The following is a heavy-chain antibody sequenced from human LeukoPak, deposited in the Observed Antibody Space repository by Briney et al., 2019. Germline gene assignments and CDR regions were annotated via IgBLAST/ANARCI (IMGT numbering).Heavy chain of an antibody. D-gene: IGHD3-22*01. CDR2: TYFRSKWYY. CDR1: GDSVSSDSAA. Sequence: SQTLSLTCATSGDSVSSDSAAWNWIRQSPSRGLEWLARTYFRSKWYYDYALAVKGRITINPDTSKNQFSLQLNSVTPEDTAMYYCAREYYDSSGYQPLGDAFDIWGQGTMVTVSS. CDR3: AREYYDSSGYQPLGDAFDI. V-gene: IGHV6-1*01. J-gene: IGHJ3*02.